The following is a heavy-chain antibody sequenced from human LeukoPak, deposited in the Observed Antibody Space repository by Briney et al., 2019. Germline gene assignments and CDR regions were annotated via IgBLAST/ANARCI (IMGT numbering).Heavy chain of an antibody. V-gene: IGHV3-9*01. J-gene: IGHJ5*02. CDR2: ISWNSGSI. Sequence: GRSLRLSCAASGFTFDDYAMHWVRQAPGKGLEWVSGISWNSGSIGYADSVKGRFTIPRDNAKNSLYLQMNSLRAEDTALYYCAKDRNSGYDSDWFDPWGQGTLVTVSS. CDR3: AKDRNSGYDSDWFDP. D-gene: IGHD5-12*01. CDR1: GFTFDDYA.